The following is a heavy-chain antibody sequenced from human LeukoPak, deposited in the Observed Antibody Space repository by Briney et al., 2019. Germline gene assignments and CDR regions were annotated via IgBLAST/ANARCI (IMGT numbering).Heavy chain of an antibody. CDR1: GYTFTSYY. V-gene: IGHV1-46*01. D-gene: IGHD1-20*01. CDR2: INPRGSSP. CDR3: ATVTGNYYYYYMDV. J-gene: IGHJ6*03. Sequence: ASVKVSCKASGYTFTSYYMHWVRQAPGQGLEWMGIINPRGSSPSYAQKFQGRVTMTRDMSTSTVYMELSSLRSEDTAVYYCATVTGNYYYYYMDVWGKGPTVTVSS.